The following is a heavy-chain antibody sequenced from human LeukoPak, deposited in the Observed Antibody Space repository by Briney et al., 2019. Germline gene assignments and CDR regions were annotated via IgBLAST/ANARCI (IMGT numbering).Heavy chain of an antibody. Sequence: ASVKVSCKASGYTFTSYYMHWVRQAPGQGLEWMGIINPSGGSTSHAQKFQGRVTMTRDTSTSTVCMELSSLRSEDTAVYYCARDGHYYDSSGYFVPSEYFDYWGQGTLVTVSS. CDR1: GYTFTSYY. CDR3: ARDGHYYDSSGYFVPSEYFDY. CDR2: INPSGGST. D-gene: IGHD3-22*01. V-gene: IGHV1-46*01. J-gene: IGHJ4*02.